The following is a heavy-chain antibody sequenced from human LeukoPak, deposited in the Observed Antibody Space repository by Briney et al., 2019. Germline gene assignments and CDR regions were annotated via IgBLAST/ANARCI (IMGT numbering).Heavy chain of an antibody. CDR1: GFTFSSYS. V-gene: IGHV3-48*01. D-gene: IGHD1-26*01. CDR3: AGGDYSGSYLL. J-gene: IGHJ4*02. CDR2: ISSSSSTI. Sequence: GGSLRLSCAASGFTFSSYSMNWVRQAPGKGLEWVSYISSSSSTIYYADSVKGRFTISRDNAKNSLYLQMNSLRAEDTAVYYCAGGDYSGSYLLWGQGTLVTVSS.